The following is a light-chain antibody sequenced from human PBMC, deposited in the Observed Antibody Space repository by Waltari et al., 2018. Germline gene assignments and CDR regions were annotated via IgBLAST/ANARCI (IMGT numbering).Light chain of an antibody. Sequence: SYELTQPPAVSVSPGQTARNTCSGSALPRKHAYWYHQKSGQFPLLVIYEDNRRPSGIPERFSGSGDGTTATLTITGAQADDEGDYYCYSTDSGGDHRGVFGGRTRLTVL. CDR3: YSTDSGGDHRGV. J-gene: IGLJ3*02. CDR1: ALPRKH. CDR2: EDN. V-gene: IGLV3-10*01.